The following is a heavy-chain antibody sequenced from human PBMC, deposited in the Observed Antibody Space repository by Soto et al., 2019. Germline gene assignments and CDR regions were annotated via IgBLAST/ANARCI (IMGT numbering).Heavy chain of an antibody. CDR1: RGSINNSY. V-gene: IGHV4-59*01. CDR2: IHYTGST. D-gene: IGHD2-15*01. J-gene: IGHJ4*02. CDR3: VRVAGGGRFDD. Sequence: SETLSLTCTVSRGSINNSYWTWIRQPPGKRLEWIGYIHYTGSTNYNPSLRGRVTMSVDTSKNQFSLKLTSVTAADTAVYYCVRVAGGGRFDDWGPGNVVTVSS.